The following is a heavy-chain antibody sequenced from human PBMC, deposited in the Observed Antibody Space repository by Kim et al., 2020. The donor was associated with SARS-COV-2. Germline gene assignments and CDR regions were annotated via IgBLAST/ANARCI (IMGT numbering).Heavy chain of an antibody. CDR1: GGSISSYY. J-gene: IGHJ5*02. V-gene: IGHV4-59*13. CDR3: ARVRTVTKRNWFDP. CDR2: IYYSGST. D-gene: IGHD4-17*01. Sequence: SETLSLTCTVSGGSISSYYWSWIRQPPGKGLEWIGYIYYSGSTNYNPSLKSRVTISVDTSKNQFSLNLSSVTAADTAVYYCARVRTVTKRNWFDPWGQGTLVTVSS.